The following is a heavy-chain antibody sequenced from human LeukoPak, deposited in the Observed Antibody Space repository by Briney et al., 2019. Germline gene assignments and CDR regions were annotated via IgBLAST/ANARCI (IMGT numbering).Heavy chain of an antibody. CDR1: GFTFSSYG. V-gene: IGHV3-30*03. CDR3: ASLGVSNCSSTSCYDGDY. Sequence: GGSLRLSCAASGFTFSSYGMHWVRQAPGKGLEWVAVISYDGSNKYYADSVKGRFTISRDNSKNTLYLQMNSLRAEDTAVYYCASLGVSNCSSTSCYDGDYWGQGTLVIVSS. J-gene: IGHJ4*02. CDR2: ISYDGSNK. D-gene: IGHD2-2*01.